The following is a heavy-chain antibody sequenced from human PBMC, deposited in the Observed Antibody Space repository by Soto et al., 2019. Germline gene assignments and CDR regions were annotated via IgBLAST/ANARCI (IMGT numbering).Heavy chain of an antibody. V-gene: IGHV4-34*01. CDR1: GGSFSGYY. Sequence: SETLSLTCAVYGGSFSGYYWSWIRQPPGKGLEWIGEINHSGSTNYNPSLKSRVTISVDTSKNQFSLKLSSVTAADTAVYYCARGRAVTNYYYYYMDVWGKGTTVTVSS. CDR3: ARGRAVTNYYYYYMDV. D-gene: IGHD4-17*01. J-gene: IGHJ6*03. CDR2: INHSGST.